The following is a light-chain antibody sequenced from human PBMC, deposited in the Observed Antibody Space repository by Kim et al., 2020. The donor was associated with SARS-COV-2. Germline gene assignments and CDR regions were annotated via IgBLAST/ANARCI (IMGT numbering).Light chain of an antibody. J-gene: IGKJ1*01. V-gene: IGKV3-15*01. Sequence: EIVMTQSPATLSVSPGERATLSCRAGQSVRSNLAWFQQIPGQAPRLLIYGASTRATGIPVRFSGSGSGTEFTLTISSLQSEDFAVYYCQQYNNWPRTFGQGTKVDIK. CDR3: QQYNNWPRT. CDR2: GAS. CDR1: QSVRSN.